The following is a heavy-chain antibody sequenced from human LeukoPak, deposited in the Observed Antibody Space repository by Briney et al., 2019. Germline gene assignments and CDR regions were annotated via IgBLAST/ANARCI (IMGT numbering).Heavy chain of an antibody. D-gene: IGHD3-16*01. Sequence: ASVKVSCKASGGTFSSYAISWVRQAPGQGLEWMGIINPSGGSTSYAQKFQGRVTMTRDTSTSTVYMELSSLRSEDTAVYYCAREKYYVVPGDAFDIWGQGTMVTVSS. J-gene: IGHJ3*02. V-gene: IGHV1-46*01. CDR1: GGTFSSYA. CDR3: AREKYYVVPGDAFDI. CDR2: INPSGGST.